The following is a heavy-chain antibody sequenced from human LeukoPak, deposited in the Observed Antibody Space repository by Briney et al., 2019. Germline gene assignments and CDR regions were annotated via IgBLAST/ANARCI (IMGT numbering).Heavy chain of an antibody. D-gene: IGHD6-19*01. CDR1: GFTFCSYE. V-gene: IGHV3-48*03. J-gene: IGHJ3*02. CDR2: ISSSGSTI. CDR3: ARDGIVGSSGWLDAFDI. Sequence: GGSLRLSCAASGFTFCSYEMNWVRQAPGKGQEWVSYISSSGSTIYYADSVKGRFTISRDNAKNSLYLQMNSLRAEDTAVYYCARDGIVGSSGWLDAFDIWGQGTMVTVSS.